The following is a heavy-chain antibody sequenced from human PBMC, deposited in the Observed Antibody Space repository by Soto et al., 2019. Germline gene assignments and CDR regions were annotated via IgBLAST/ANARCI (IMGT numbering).Heavy chain of an antibody. CDR3: ARDLVVRGVTDGMDV. J-gene: IGHJ6*02. V-gene: IGHV3-33*01. D-gene: IGHD3-10*01. CDR2: IWYDGSNK. Sequence: QVQLVESGGGVVQPGRSLRLSCAASGFTFSSYGMHWVRQAPGKGLEWVAVIWYDGSNKYYADSVKGRFTISRDNSKNPLYLQMNSLRAEDTAVYYCARDLVVRGVTDGMDVWGQGTTVTVSS. CDR1: GFTFSSYG.